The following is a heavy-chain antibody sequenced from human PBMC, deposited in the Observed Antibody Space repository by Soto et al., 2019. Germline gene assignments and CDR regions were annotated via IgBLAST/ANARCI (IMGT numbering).Heavy chain of an antibody. Sequence: EVQLVESGGGLVQPGGSLRLSCAASGFTFSTYAMQWVRQAPGKGLEFVSSISSNGGTTNYAYSVKGRFTISRDNSRDTLYLQMGSLRPEDMAVYYCARDGRAMTDYWGQGTLVPVSS. CDR3: ARDGRAMTDY. J-gene: IGHJ4*02. CDR2: ISSNGGTT. CDR1: GFTFSTYA. D-gene: IGHD5-18*01. V-gene: IGHV3-64*01.